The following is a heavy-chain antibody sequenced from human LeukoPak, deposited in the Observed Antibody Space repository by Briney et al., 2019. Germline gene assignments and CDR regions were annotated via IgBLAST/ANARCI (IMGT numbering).Heavy chain of an antibody. Sequence: SETLSLTCTVSGGSISSSSYYWGWIRQPPGKGLEWIGSIYYSGSTYYNPSLKSRVTISVDTSKNQFSLKLSSVTAADTAVYYCARDSSQLYYGSGNFDPWGQGTLVTVSS. J-gene: IGHJ5*02. D-gene: IGHD3-10*01. V-gene: IGHV4-39*02. CDR3: ARDSSQLYYGSGNFDP. CDR2: IYYSGST. CDR1: GGSISSSSYY.